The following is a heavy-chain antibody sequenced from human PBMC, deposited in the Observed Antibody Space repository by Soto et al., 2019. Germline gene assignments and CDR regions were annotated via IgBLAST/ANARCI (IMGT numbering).Heavy chain of an antibody. CDR1: GYTFTSYY. Sequence: GASVKVSCKASGYTFTSYYMHWVRQAPGQGLEWMGIINPSGDTSYAQKFQGRVTMTRDTSTSTVYMELSSLRSEDTAVYYCATDRDCTNGVCRYLDYWGQGTLVTVSS. V-gene: IGHV1-46*01. CDR2: INPSGDT. CDR3: ATDRDCTNGVCRYLDY. D-gene: IGHD2-8*01. J-gene: IGHJ4*02.